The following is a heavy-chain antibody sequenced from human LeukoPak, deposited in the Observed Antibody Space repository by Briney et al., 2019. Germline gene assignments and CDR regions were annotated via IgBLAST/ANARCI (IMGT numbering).Heavy chain of an antibody. D-gene: IGHD6-13*01. CDR1: GYTFTSYW. Sequence: GESLKISCEASGYTFTSYWIGWVRQMPGKGLEWMGIIYPGDSDTRYSPSFQGQVTISADKSISTAYLQWSSLKASDTAMYYCARGIAAKEPGGTHHFDYWGQGTLVTVSS. CDR3: ARGIAAKEPGGTHHFDY. CDR2: IYPGDSDT. V-gene: IGHV5-51*01. J-gene: IGHJ4*02.